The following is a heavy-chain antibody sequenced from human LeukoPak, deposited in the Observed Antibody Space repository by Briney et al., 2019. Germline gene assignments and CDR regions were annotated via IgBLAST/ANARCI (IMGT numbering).Heavy chain of an antibody. J-gene: IGHJ6*03. D-gene: IGHD6-19*01. CDR2: TYYRSKWYN. CDR3: ARAGWEDYYYYYYYMDV. CDR1: GDSVSSNSAA. V-gene: IGHV6-1*01. Sequence: SQTLSLTCAISGDSVSSNSAAWNWIRQSPSRGLEWLGRTYYRSKWYNDYAVSVKSRITINPDTSKNQFSLQLNSVTPEDTAVYYCARAGWEDYYYYYYYMDVWGKGTTVTISS.